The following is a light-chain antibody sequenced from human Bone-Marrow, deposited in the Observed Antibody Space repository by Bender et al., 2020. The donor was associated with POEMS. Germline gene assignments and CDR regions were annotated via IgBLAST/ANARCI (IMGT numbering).Light chain of an antibody. CDR1: TANIGTNA. Sequence: QSVLTQTPSASGAPGQRVSFSCSEDTANIGTNAVSWYQQLPGTAPKLLIYRNNQWPSGVPDRFSGSKSGSSASLAIRGLQSDDEADYFCASWDDSLNGPVFGGGTKVTVL. CDR3: ASWDDSLNGPV. J-gene: IGLJ3*02. V-gene: IGLV1-44*01. CDR2: RNN.